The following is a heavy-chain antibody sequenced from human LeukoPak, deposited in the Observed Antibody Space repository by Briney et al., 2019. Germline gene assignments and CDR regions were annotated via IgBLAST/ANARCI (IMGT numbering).Heavy chain of an antibody. D-gene: IGHD6-6*01. Sequence: SETLSLTCAVSGYSISSGYYWGWIRQPPGKGLEWIESISQSGRTYYNPSLKSRVTISVDTSKNQISLKLNSVTATDTAVYYCARHRYPGSSDYFDCWGQGTLVTVSS. V-gene: IGHV4-38-2*01. J-gene: IGHJ4*02. CDR3: ARHRYPGSSDYFDC. CDR1: GYSISSGYY. CDR2: ISQSGRT.